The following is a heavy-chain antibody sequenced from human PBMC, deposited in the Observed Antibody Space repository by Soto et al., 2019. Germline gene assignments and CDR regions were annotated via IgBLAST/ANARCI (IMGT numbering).Heavy chain of an antibody. CDR3: ASGQDIVLVPAIFYYYYGMDV. Sequence: ASVKVSCKASGYTFTSYYMHWVRQAPGQGLEWMGIINPSGGSTSYAQKFQGRVTMTRDTSTSTVYMELSSLRSEDTAVYYCASGQDIVLVPAIFYYYYGMDVWGQGTTVTVSS. CDR2: INPSGGST. J-gene: IGHJ6*02. V-gene: IGHV1-46*01. CDR1: GYTFTSYY. D-gene: IGHD2-2*01.